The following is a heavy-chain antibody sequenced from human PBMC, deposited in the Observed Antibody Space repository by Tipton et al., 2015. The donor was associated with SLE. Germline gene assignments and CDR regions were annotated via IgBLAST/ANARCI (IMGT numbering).Heavy chain of an antibody. J-gene: IGHJ4*02. D-gene: IGHD3-10*01. Sequence: LRLSCAASGFTFSSYWMSWVRQAPGKGLEWIGEINHSGSTNYNPSLKSRVTISVDTSKNQFSLKLSSVTAADTAVYYCAVITMVRGVSFDYWGQGTLVTVSS. V-gene: IGHV4-34*08. CDR1: GFTFSSYW. CDR3: AVITMVRGVSFDY. CDR2: INHSGST.